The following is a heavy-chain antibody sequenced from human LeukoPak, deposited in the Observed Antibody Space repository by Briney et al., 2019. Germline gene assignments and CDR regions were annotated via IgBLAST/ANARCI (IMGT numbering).Heavy chain of an antibody. CDR3: ARDLVTVTKGFDI. V-gene: IGHV4-59*11. CDR2: IPYIGRT. D-gene: IGHD4-17*01. J-gene: IGHJ3*02. Sequence: SETLSLTCAVSDDSFSSHYWTWIRQPPGKGLEWIGYIPYIGRTNYNPSLKSRVTISIDTSKNQFSLKLISVTAADTAVYYCARDLVTVTKGFDIWGQGTMVSVSS. CDR1: DDSFSSHY.